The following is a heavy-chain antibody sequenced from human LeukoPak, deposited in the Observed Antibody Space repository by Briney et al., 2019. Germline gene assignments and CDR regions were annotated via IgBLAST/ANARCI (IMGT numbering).Heavy chain of an antibody. CDR1: GGSVSSGSYY. V-gene: IGHV4-61*01. CDR3: ARDLVRQGFDP. J-gene: IGHJ5*02. CDR2: IYYSGST. Sequence: PSETLSLTCTASGGSVSSGSYYWSWIRQPPGKGLEWIGYIYYSGSTNYNPSLKSRVTISVDTSKNQFSLKLSSVTAADTAVYYCARDLVRQGFDPWGQGTLVTVSS. D-gene: IGHD3-10*01.